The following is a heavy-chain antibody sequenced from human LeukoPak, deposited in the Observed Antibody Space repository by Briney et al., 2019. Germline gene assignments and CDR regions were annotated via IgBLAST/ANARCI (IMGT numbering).Heavy chain of an antibody. CDR1: GFTFSSYG. J-gene: IGHJ6*02. CDR3: ARERDITIFGVVPRYGMDV. Sequence: GGSLRLSCAASGFTFSSYGMHWVRQAPGKGLEWVAVIWYDGSNKYYADSVKGRFTISRDNSKNTLYLQMNSLRAEDTAVYYCARERDITIFGVVPRYGMDVWGQGTTVTVSS. V-gene: IGHV3-33*01. CDR2: IWYDGSNK. D-gene: IGHD3-3*01.